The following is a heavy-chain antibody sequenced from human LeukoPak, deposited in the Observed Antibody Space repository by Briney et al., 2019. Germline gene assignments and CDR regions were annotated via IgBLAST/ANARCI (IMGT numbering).Heavy chain of an antibody. CDR2: ISAYNGNT. J-gene: IGHJ4*02. Sequence: ASVKVSCKASGYTFTSYGISWVRQAPGQGLEWMRWISAYNGNTNYAQKFQGRVTMTRDTSISTAYMELSRLRSDDTAVYYCARDRYTGYNDFDHWGQGTLVTVSS. CDR1: GYTFTSYG. D-gene: IGHD5-12*01. CDR3: ARDRYTGYNDFDH. V-gene: IGHV1-18*01.